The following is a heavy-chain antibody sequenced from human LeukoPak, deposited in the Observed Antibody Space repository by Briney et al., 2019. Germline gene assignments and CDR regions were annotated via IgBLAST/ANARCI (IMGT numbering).Heavy chain of an antibody. CDR1: GGSIGSSTYY. D-gene: IGHD6-6*01. Sequence: TSETLSLTCTVSGGSIGSSTYYWGYIRQPPGKGLEWIGSLYYDGTTNYNPSLKSRVTISVDTSKNQFSLKLSSVTAADTAVYYCAIVSSSSSYYFDYWGQGTLVTVSS. CDR3: AIVSSSSSYYFDY. CDR2: LYYDGTT. V-gene: IGHV4-39*01. J-gene: IGHJ4*02.